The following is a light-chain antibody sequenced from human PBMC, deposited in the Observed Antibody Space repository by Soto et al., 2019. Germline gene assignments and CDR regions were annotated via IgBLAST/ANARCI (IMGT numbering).Light chain of an antibody. CDR2: SYN. J-gene: IGLJ1*01. Sequence: QSVLTQPPSASGTPGHRVTISCSGSSCNIATNTVIWYQQLPGTAPKLLIFSYNQRPSGVPDRFSGSKSGTSASLAISGLQSEDEAHYYCAAWDDSLNGYVFGTGTKVTVL. V-gene: IGLV1-44*01. CDR3: AAWDDSLNGYV. CDR1: SCNIATNT.